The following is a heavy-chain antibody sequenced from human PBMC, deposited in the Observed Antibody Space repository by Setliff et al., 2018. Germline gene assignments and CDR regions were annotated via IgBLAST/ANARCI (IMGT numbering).Heavy chain of an antibody. CDR3: AISTLSICSGGSCPNAFDV. CDR1: GDTFNTYT. V-gene: IGHV1-69*05. D-gene: IGHD2-15*01. J-gene: IGHJ3*01. Sequence: SVKVSCKASGDTFNTYTLSWVRQAPGQGLEWMGGIIPLLETVKYAQKFQGRVTMTTDTSKSAAYMDLRGLRSDDTAVYYCAISTLSICSGGSCPNAFDVWGQGTMVTVSS. CDR2: IIPLLETV.